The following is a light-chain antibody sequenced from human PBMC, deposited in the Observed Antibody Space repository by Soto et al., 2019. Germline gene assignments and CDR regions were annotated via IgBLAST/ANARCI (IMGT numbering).Light chain of an antibody. CDR2: GTS. V-gene: IGKV3-20*01. CDR1: QSVSTTY. Sequence: ETVVTQSPGTLSLSPGERATLSCRASQSVSTTYLAWYQQKPGQSPRLLIYGTSNRATGIPDRFSGSGSGTDFTLTISRLEPEDFAVYYCQQYGLSRWTFGQGTKVDIK. J-gene: IGKJ1*01. CDR3: QQYGLSRWT.